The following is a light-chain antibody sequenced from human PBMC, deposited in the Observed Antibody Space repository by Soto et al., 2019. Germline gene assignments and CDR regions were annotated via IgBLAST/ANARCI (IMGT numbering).Light chain of an antibody. V-gene: IGKV3-20*01. CDR1: QTVRNNY. CDR3: QQSYSTPPIT. Sequence: EILMTQSPGTLSLSPGERATLSCRASQTVRNNYLAWYQQKPGQAPRLLIYDASSRATGVPDRFSGGGSGTDFTLAISSLQPEDFAVYYCQQSYSTPPITFGQGTRLEIK. J-gene: IGKJ5*01. CDR2: DAS.